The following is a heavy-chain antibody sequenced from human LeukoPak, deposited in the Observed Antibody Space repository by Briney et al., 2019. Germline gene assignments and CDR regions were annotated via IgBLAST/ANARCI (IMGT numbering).Heavy chain of an antibody. D-gene: IGHD6-13*01. CDR1: GSTFSSYT. J-gene: IGHJ4*02. CDR3: ARGYGRADY. CDR2: ISSSSSYI. Sequence: GGSLRLSFEASGSTFSSYTMNWFRKAPGKGLEWVSSISSSSSYIYYADSVKGRFTISRDNAKNSLYLQMNSLRAEDTAVYYCARGYGRADYWGQGTLVTVSS. V-gene: IGHV3-21*01.